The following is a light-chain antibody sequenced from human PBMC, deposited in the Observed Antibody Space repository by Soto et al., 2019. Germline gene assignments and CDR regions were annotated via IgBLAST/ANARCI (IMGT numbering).Light chain of an antibody. CDR2: LGC. Sequence: DIVLTQSPLSLPVTPGEPASISCRSDQSLLHSNGYTYLDWYLQKPGQSPQLLIYLGCNRASEVPYRFSGSGSGTDFTLKISRVEAEDFGVYYCMQTLQTPYTFGQGTKLDI. CDR3: MQTLQTPYT. CDR1: QSLLHSNGYTY. V-gene: IGKV2-28*01. J-gene: IGKJ2*01.